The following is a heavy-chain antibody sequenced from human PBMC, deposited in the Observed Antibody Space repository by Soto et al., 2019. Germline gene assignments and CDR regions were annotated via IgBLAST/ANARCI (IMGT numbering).Heavy chain of an antibody. V-gene: IGHV3-23*01. Sequence: GGSLRLSCAASGFSFSTYAMSWVRQTPGKGLEWVSSTSSGGSSTYYADSVRGRFTISRDNSKNTLYLQMDGLRVEDTAVYYCAKDRSTSGATVRFDPWGQGTLVTVSS. J-gene: IGHJ5*02. CDR3: AKDRSTSGATVRFDP. CDR1: GFSFSTYA. D-gene: IGHD1-1*01. CDR2: TSSGGSST.